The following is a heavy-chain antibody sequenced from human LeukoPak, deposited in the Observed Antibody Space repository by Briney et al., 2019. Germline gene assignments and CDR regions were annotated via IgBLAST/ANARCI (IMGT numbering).Heavy chain of an antibody. V-gene: IGHV4-4*07. D-gene: IGHD2-21*02. CDR1: GGSISSYY. CDR3: ARGPYCGGDCYFAY. Sequence: SETLSLTCTVSGGSISSYYWSWIRQPAGKGLEWIGRIYTSGSTYYNPSLKSRVTMSVDTSKNQFSLKLGSATAADTAVYFCARGPYCGGDCYFAYWGQGTLVTVSS. CDR2: IYTSGST. J-gene: IGHJ4*02.